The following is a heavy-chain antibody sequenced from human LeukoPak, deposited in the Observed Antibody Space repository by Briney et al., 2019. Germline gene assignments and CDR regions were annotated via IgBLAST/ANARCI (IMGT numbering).Heavy chain of an antibody. Sequence: GGSLRLSCAASGFTFSSYEMNWVRQAPGKGLEWVSYISSSGSTRYYADSVKGRFTISRDNAKNSLYLQMNSLKAEDTALYYCTKGYCISTSCYDDYWGQGTLVTVSS. CDR3: TKGYCISTSCYDDY. J-gene: IGHJ4*02. CDR1: GFTFSSYE. D-gene: IGHD2-2*01. V-gene: IGHV3-48*03. CDR2: ISSSGSTR.